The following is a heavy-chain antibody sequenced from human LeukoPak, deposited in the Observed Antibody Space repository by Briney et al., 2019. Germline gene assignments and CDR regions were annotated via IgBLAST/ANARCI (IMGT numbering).Heavy chain of an antibody. CDR1: GFTVRNNH. J-gene: IGHJ5*02. V-gene: IGHV3-53*04. CDR3: ARESTPLRGALDP. D-gene: IGHD5-24*01. Sequence: GGSLRLSCAASGFTVRNNHMSWVRQAPGKGLEWVSVIDSRDNTYHADSVKGRFTISRHTSKNTLYLQMNSLRAEDTAVYYCARESTPLRGALDPWGPGTLVTVSS. CDR2: IDSRDNT.